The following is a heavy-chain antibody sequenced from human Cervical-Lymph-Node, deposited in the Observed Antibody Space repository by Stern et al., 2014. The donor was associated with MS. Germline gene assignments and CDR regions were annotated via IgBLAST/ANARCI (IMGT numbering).Heavy chain of an antibody. V-gene: IGHV1-69*18. J-gene: IGHJ5*02. D-gene: IGHD2-2*01. CDR2: IIPMIATA. Sequence: VQLVESGAEVKKPGSSVKVSCKASGGTFSTYAISWVRQAPGQGLEWMGTIIPMIATANYAQNFQGRVTIAADESTTTAYLELTSLRSEDTAVYYCARDLYCNTTSCSSWGQGTQVTVSS. CDR3: ARDLYCNTTSCSS. CDR1: GGTFSTYA.